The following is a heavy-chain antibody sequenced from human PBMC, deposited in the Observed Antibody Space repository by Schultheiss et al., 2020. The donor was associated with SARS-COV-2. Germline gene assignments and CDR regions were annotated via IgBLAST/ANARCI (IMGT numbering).Heavy chain of an antibody. J-gene: IGHJ4*02. D-gene: IGHD1-26*01. Sequence: SETLSLTCTVSGGSISSYYWSWIRQPPGKGLEWIGYIYYSGSTYYNPSLKSRVTISVDTSKNQFSLKLSSVTAADTAVYYCAKDHDRPLVGSGLWVANWGQGTLVTVSS. V-gene: IGHV4-59*12. CDR3: AKDHDRPLVGSGLWVAN. CDR2: IYYSGST. CDR1: GGSISSYY.